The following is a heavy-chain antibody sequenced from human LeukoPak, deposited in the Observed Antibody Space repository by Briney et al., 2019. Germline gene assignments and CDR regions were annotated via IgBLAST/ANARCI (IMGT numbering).Heavy chain of an antibody. D-gene: IGHD2-15*01. CDR1: GXSFGDYA. Sequence: GGSLRLSCTGSGXSFGDYAVSWARQAPGKGLEWVGFIKSKAYGGTIEYAASVKDRFTISRDDAKGIAYLQMNGLKIEDTAIYYCARGIVGSCSGVSCYYFDYWGQGTLVTVSS. J-gene: IGHJ4*02. CDR3: ARGIVGSCSGVSCYYFDY. CDR2: IKSKAYGGTI. V-gene: IGHV3-49*04.